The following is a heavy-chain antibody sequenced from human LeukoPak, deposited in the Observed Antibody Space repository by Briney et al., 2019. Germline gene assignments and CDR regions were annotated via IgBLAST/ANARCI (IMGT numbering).Heavy chain of an antibody. CDR1: GFTFSSYW. Sequence: GGSLRLSCAASGFTFSSYWMNWACQAPGKGLEWVASINHNGNVNYYVDSVKGRFTISRDNAKNSLYLQMSNLRAEDTAVYFCAGGGGLDVWGQGATVTVSS. CDR3: AGGGGLDV. J-gene: IGHJ6*02. V-gene: IGHV3-7*03. D-gene: IGHD3-16*01. CDR2: INHNGNVN.